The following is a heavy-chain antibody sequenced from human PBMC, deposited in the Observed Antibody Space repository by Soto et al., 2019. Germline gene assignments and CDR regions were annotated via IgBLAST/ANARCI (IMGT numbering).Heavy chain of an antibody. J-gene: IGHJ5*02. D-gene: IGHD5-12*01. CDR1: GYTFTSYA. Sequence: ASVKVSCKASGYTFTSYAMHWVRQAPGQGLEWMGIINPSGGSTSYAQKFQGRVTMTRDTSTSTVYMELSSLRSEDTAVYYCARDWEYSGYEFINWFDPWGQGTLVTVSS. CDR3: ARDWEYSGYEFINWFDP. V-gene: IGHV1-46*01. CDR2: INPSGGST.